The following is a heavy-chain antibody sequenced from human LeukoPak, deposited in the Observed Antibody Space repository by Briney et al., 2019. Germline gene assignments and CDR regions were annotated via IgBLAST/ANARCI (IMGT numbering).Heavy chain of an antibody. D-gene: IGHD3-22*01. J-gene: IGHJ4*02. Sequence: GESLKISCKGSGYSFTSYWIGWVRQMPGKGLEWMGIIYPGDSDTRYSPSFQGQVTISADKSISTAYLQWSSLKASDTAMYYCAIPPPVINYYDSPIGSLDYWGQGTLVTVSS. CDR3: AIPPPVINYYDSPIGSLDY. V-gene: IGHV5-51*01. CDR1: GYSFTSYW. CDR2: IYPGDSDT.